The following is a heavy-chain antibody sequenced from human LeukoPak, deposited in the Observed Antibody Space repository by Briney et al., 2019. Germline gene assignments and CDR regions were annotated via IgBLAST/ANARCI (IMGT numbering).Heavy chain of an antibody. CDR3: AGEGGSITRDAFDV. CDR2: INPSGGST. D-gene: IGHD3-10*01. V-gene: IGHV1-46*01. Sequence: ASVKVSCKASGYTFIGYYMHWVRQAPGQGLEWMGVINPSGGSTSYAQKFQGRVTMTRDTSTSTVYMELSSLRSEDTAVYYCAGEGGSITRDAFDVWGQGTMVTVSS. J-gene: IGHJ3*01. CDR1: GYTFIGYY.